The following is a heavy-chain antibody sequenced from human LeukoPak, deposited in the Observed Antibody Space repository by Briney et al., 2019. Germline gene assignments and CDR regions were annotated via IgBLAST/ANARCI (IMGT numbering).Heavy chain of an antibody. J-gene: IGHJ3*02. CDR1: GFIFGSYH. V-gene: IGHV3-48*03. CDR2: ISSSGNFI. CDR3: AREPPVAFDI. Sequence: PGESLRLSCAASGFIFGSYHMNWVRQAPGKGLEWLSHISSSGNFIYYADSVKGRFTISRDNAKNSLYLQMNSLTAEDTAVYFCAREPPVAFDIWGQGTVVTVSS.